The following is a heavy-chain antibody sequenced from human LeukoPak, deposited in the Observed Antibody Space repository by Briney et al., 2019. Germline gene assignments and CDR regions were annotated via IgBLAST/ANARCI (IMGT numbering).Heavy chain of an antibody. CDR2: IIPIFGTA. D-gene: IGHD3-10*01. V-gene: IGHV1-69*13. Sequence: ASVKVSCKASGGTFSSYAISWVRQAPGQGLEWMGGIIPIFGTANYAQKFQGRVTITADESTSTAYMELSSLRSEDTAVYYCAREYGSGSFDWFDPWGQGTLVTVSS. CDR1: GGTFSSYA. CDR3: AREYGSGSFDWFDP. J-gene: IGHJ5*02.